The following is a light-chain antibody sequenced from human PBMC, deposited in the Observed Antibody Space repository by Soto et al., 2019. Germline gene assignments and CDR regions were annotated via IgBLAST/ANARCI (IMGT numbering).Light chain of an antibody. CDR1: QSVSSSY. J-gene: IGKJ1*01. CDR2: GAS. Sequence: EIVLTQSPGTLSLSPGERATLSCRAIQSVSSSYLAWYQQKPGRAPRLLIYGASSRATGIPDRFSGSGSGTDFTLTISRLEPEDFAVYYCQQYGSSPSWTFGQGTKVDIK. V-gene: IGKV3-20*01. CDR3: QQYGSSPSWT.